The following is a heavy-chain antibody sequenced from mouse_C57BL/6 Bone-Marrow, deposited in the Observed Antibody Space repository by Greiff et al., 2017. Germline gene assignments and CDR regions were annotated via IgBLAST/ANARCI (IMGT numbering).Heavy chain of an antibody. CDR3: ASLYYSGCSDPPWFAY. J-gene: IGHJ3*01. V-gene: IGHV5-9*01. D-gene: IGHD1-1*01. CDR2: ISGGGGNT. CDR1: GFTFSSYT. Sequence: EVNLVESGGGLVKPGGSLKLSCAASGFTFSSYTMSWVRQTPEKRLEWVATISGGGGNTYYPDSVKGRFTISRDNAKNTLYLQLSSLRSEDTALYYCASLYYSGCSDPPWFAYWGQGTLVTVSA.